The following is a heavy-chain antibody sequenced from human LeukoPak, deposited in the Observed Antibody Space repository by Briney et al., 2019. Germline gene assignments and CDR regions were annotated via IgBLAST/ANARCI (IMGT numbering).Heavy chain of an antibody. Sequence: PGRSLRLSCAASGFTFSNYWMSWVRQAPGKGLEWVANIKQDGSETYYGDSVKGRFTISRDNAKNALYLQMNSLRAEDTALYYCASTLKRDYWGQGTLVTVSS. CDR1: GFTFSNYW. CDR3: ASTLKRDY. D-gene: IGHD4/OR15-4a*01. CDR2: IKQDGSET. J-gene: IGHJ4*02. V-gene: IGHV3-7*01.